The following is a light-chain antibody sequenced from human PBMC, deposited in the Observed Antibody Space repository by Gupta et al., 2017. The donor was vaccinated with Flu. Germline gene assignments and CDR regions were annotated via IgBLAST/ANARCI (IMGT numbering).Light chain of an antibody. CDR1: QSVRNNY. J-gene: IGKJ1*01. CDR2: GAS. V-gene: IGKV3-20*01. Sequence: ENVLTQSPGTVSLSPGERATLSCRASQSVRNNYVAWYQQKPGQAPRLFIYGASSRATDIPERFSGSGSGTDFTLTISRREPEDFAVYYWQQYGRSRTFGQGTKVEIK. CDR3: QQYGRSRT.